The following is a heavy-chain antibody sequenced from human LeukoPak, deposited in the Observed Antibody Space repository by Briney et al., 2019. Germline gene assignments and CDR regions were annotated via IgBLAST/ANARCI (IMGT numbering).Heavy chain of an antibody. J-gene: IGHJ6*04. CDR2: ISSNGDST. CDR1: GFTFSSYE. CDR3: ARDRPGDV. V-gene: IGHV3-64*01. Sequence: GGSLRLSCAASGFTFSSYEMHWVRQAPGKGLEYVSAISSNGDSTYYANFVKGRFIISRDNSKNTLYLQMGSLRPEDMAVYYCARDRPGDVWGEGTTVTVSS.